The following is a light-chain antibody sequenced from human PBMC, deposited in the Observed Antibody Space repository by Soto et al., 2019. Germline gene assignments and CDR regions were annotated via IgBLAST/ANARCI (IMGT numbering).Light chain of an antibody. CDR1: QSVSSN. CDR2: GAS. CDR3: QQYNNWPPFT. Sequence: EIVMTQSPATLSVSPGERVTLSCRASQSVSSNLAWYQQKPGQAPRLLIYGASTRVTGIPGRFSGSGSGTEFTLTISSLQSEDFATYYCQQYNNWPPFTFGPGTKVDIK. V-gene: IGKV3-15*01. J-gene: IGKJ3*01.